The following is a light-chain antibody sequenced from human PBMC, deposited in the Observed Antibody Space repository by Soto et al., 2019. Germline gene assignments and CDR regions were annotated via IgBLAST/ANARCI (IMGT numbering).Light chain of an antibody. V-gene: IGKV3-15*01. CDR3: QQYNNWPYT. CDR1: QHVSSN. CDR2: RAS. J-gene: IGKJ2*01. Sequence: EIVMTQSPATLSVSPGGIATLSCRASQHVSSNFAWYRQKPGQAPTLLIYRASTRATGIPARFSGSGSGTEFTLTISGLQSDDVAVYYCQQYNNWPYTFGQGTKLEIK.